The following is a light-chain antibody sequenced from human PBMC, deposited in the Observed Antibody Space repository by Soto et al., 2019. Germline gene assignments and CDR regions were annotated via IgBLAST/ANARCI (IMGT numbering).Light chain of an antibody. CDR2: EVS. J-gene: IGLJ2*01. CDR3: SSYAGSNNYVV. CDR1: SSDVGSYNY. V-gene: IGLV2-8*01. Sequence: QSALTQPPSASGSPGQSVTISCTGTSSDVGSYNYVSWYQQHPGKAPKLMISEVSKRPSGVPDRFSGSKSGNTASLTVSGLQAEDEADYYCSSYAGSNNYVVFGGGTRSPS.